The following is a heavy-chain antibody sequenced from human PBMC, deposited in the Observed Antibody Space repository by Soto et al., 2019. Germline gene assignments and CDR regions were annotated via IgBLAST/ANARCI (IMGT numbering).Heavy chain of an antibody. CDR2: IYHSGST. D-gene: IGHD5-12*01. CDR3: AAGGGLPRYH. V-gene: IGHV4-30-2*01. J-gene: IGHJ5*02. Sequence: QLQLQESGSGLVKPSQTLSLTCAVSGGSISSGGYSWSWIRQPPGKGLEWIGYIYHSGSTYYNPSLKSRVTITVDRAKHQFSLTRSSVTAADTAVYYCAAGGGLPRYHWGQGTLVTVSS. CDR1: GGSISSGGYS.